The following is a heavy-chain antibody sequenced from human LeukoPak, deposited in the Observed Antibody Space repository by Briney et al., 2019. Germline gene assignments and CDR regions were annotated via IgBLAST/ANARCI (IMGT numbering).Heavy chain of an antibody. CDR1: GGSISNYY. CDR2: IYYSVST. Sequence: SETLSLTCTVSGGSISNYYWSWIRQPPGKGLEWIGYIYYSVSTNYNPSLKSRVTISVDTSKNQFSLKLSSVTAADTAVYYCARGSLTGTIDYWGQGTLVTVSS. CDR3: ARGSLTGTIDY. V-gene: IGHV4-59*01. J-gene: IGHJ4*02. D-gene: IGHD1-20*01.